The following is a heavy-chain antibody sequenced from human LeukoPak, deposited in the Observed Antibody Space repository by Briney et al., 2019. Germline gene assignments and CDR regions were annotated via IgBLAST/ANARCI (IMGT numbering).Heavy chain of an antibody. D-gene: IGHD5-12*01. Sequence: GASVKVSCKASGGTFSSYAISWVRQAPGQGLEWMGRIIPILGIANYAQKFQGRVTITADDSTNTAYMELSSLRSEDTAVYYCARGTSVGYDLPDYWGQGTLVTVSS. CDR3: ARGTSVGYDLPDY. V-gene: IGHV1-69*04. CDR1: GGTFSSYA. CDR2: IIPILGIA. J-gene: IGHJ4*02.